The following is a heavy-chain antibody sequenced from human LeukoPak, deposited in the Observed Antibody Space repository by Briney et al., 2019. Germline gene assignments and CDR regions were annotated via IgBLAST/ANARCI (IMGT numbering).Heavy chain of an antibody. CDR2: ISYDGSNK. CDR3: AKGHSSGWQAIDY. D-gene: IGHD6-19*01. J-gene: IGHJ4*02. V-gene: IGHV3-30*18. Sequence: GGSPRLSCAASGFTFSTYGMHWVRQAPGKGLEWVAVISYDGSNKYYTDSVKGRFTISRDNSKNTLYLQMNSLRAEDTAVYYCAKGHSSGWQAIDYWGQGTLVTVSS. CDR1: GFTFSTYG.